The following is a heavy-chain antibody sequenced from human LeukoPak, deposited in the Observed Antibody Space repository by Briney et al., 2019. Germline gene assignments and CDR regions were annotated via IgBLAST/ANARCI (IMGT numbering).Heavy chain of an antibody. CDR3: ASLFLYYYDSSRGYYYYMDV. CDR2: IIPIFGTA. D-gene: IGHD3-22*01. V-gene: IGHV1-69*06. CDR1: GGTFSSYA. Sequence: ASVKVSCKASGGTFSSYAISWVRQAPGQGLEWMGGIIPIFGTANYAQKFQGRVTITADKSTSTAYMELSSLRSEDTAVYYCASLFLYYYDSSRGYYYYMDVWGKGTTVTVSS. J-gene: IGHJ6*03.